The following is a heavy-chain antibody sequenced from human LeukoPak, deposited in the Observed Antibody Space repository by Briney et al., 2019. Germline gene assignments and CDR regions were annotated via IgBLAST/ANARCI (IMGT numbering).Heavy chain of an antibody. CDR2: IYYSGST. D-gene: IGHD4-17*01. CDR3: ARDDGAYVDDWARWFDP. V-gene: IGHV4-59*11. J-gene: IGHJ5*02. CDR1: GGSISSHY. Sequence: SETLSLTCTVSGGSISSHYCSWIRQPPGKGLEWIGYIYYSGSTKYNPSLKSRVTIAIDTSKNQFSLKLSSVTAADTAVYYCARDDGAYVDDWARWFDPWGQGNLVTVSS.